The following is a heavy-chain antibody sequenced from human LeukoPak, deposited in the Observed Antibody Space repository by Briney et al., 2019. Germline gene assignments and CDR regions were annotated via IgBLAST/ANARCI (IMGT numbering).Heavy chain of an antibody. CDR2: IYYSGST. V-gene: IGHV4-31*03. Sequence: PSETLSLTCTVSGGSISSGGYYWSWIRQHPGKGLEWIGYIYYSGSTYYNPSLKSRVTISVDRPRNQFSLKLTSVTAADTAVYYCAREFVQRATHFDYWGQGTLVTVSS. D-gene: IGHD1-26*01. J-gene: IGHJ4*02. CDR1: GGSISSGGYY. CDR3: AREFVQRATHFDY.